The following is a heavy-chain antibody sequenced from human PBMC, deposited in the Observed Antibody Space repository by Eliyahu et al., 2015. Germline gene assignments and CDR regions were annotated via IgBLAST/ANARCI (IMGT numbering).Heavy chain of an antibody. CDR1: GYTFNSHYY. Sequence: QVQLVQSGAEVKKPGASVSVSCKASGYTFNSHYYFXWVRQAPGQGLEWLGMIIPISGVTTYAQTFQGRVTMARDTSTSTVYMELSSLRSDDTAMYYCARDASSPWAIRGRVCDYWGQGTLVTVSS. J-gene: IGHJ4*02. CDR2: IIPISGVT. CDR3: ARDASSPWAIRGRVCDY. D-gene: IGHD2-21*01. V-gene: IGHV1-46*02.